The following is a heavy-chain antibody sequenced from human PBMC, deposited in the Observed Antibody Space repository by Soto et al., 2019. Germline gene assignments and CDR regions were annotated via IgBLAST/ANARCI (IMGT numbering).Heavy chain of an antibody. V-gene: IGHV1-46*01. CDR3: ARESSGWYANLRNWFDP. CDR1: GYTFTSYY. D-gene: IGHD6-19*01. J-gene: IGHJ5*02. Sequence: ASVKVSCKASGYTFTSYYMHWVRPAPGQGLEWMGIINPSGGSTSYAQKFQGRVTMTRDTPTSTVYMELSSLRSEDTAVYYCARESSGWYANLRNWFDPWGKGTLVTVAS. CDR2: INPSGGST.